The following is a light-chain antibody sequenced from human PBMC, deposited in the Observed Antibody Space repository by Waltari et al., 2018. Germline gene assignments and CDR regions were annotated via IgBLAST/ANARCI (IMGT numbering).Light chain of an antibody. J-gene: IGLJ1*01. V-gene: IGLV2-8*01. CDR3: SSYAGSNNLV. CDR2: EVN. Sequence: QSALTQPPSASGSPGQSVTISCTGTSSDVGGYKFFSWYQQHPGRAPKLMIYEVNQRPSGVPDRFSGSKSGNTASLTVSGLQAEDEADYYCSSYAGSNNLVFGTGIKVTVL. CDR1: SSDVGGYKF.